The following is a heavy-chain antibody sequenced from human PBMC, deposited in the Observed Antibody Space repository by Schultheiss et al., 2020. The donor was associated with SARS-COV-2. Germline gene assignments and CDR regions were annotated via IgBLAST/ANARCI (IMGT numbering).Heavy chain of an antibody. J-gene: IGHJ4*02. V-gene: IGHV3-74*01. CDR1: GFTFSNYF. CDR2: INTNERYT. D-gene: IGHD6-6*01. CDR3: AKDIWGSSSYYFDY. Sequence: GGSLRLSCAASGFTFSNYFMHWVRQVPGKGLVWVSLINTNERYTLYADSVKGRFTISRDNAKNTLYLQLNSLSVEDTAVYYCAKDIWGSSSYYFDYWGQGTLVTVSS.